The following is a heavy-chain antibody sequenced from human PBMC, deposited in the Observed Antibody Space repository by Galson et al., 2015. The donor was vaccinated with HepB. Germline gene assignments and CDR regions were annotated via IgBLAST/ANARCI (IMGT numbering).Heavy chain of an antibody. D-gene: IGHD5-18*01. Sequence: SLRLSCAASGFTFSSYSMNWVRQAPGKGLEWVSYISSSSSTIYYADSVKGRFTISRDNAKNSLYLQMNSLRAEDTAVYYCARGRNGYSYGYNDYWGQGTLVTVSS. V-gene: IGHV3-48*01. CDR2: ISSSSSTI. CDR3: ARGRNGYSYGYNDY. CDR1: GFTFSSYS. J-gene: IGHJ4*02.